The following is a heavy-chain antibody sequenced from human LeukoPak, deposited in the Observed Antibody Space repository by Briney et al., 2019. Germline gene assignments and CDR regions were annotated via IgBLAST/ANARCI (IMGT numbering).Heavy chain of an antibody. CDR1: GDSVSSSNYY. Sequence: SETLSLTCTVFGDSVSSSNYYWAWFRQPPGKGLDWIGSLYYDGRTYYSPSLESRVTVSVDTSKNQFALKLTSVTAADTAVYYCALSPDSSGYYYLRWFDPWGQGTLVTVSS. CDR3: ALSPDSSGYYYLRWFDP. CDR2: LYYDGRT. V-gene: IGHV4-39*01. D-gene: IGHD3-22*01. J-gene: IGHJ5*02.